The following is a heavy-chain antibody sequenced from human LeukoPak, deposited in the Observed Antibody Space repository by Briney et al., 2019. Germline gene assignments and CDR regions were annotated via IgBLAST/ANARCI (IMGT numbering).Heavy chain of an antibody. CDR1: GGTFSSYA. CDR2: IIPILGIA. D-gene: IGHD2-2*01. Sequence: SVKVSCKASGGTFSSYAISWVRQAPGQGPEWMGRIIPILGIANYAQKFQGRVTITADKSTSTAYMELSSLRSEDTAVYYCARAQSVVVPAPSYWGQGTLVTVSS. V-gene: IGHV1-69*04. J-gene: IGHJ4*02. CDR3: ARAQSVVVPAPSY.